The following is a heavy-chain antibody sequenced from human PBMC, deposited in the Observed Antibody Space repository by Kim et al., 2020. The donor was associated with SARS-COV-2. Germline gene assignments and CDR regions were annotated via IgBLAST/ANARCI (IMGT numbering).Heavy chain of an antibody. CDR2: IYYSGST. J-gene: IGHJ4*02. Sequence: SETLSLTCTVSGGSISSSSYYWGWIRQPPGKGLEWIGSIYYSGSTYYNPSLKSRVTISVDTSKNQFSLKLSSVTAADTAVYYCARILGYCSSTSCPPVYYFDYWGQGTLVTVSS. V-gene: IGHV4-39*01. D-gene: IGHD2-2*01. CDR3: ARILGYCSSTSCPPVYYFDY. CDR1: GGSISSSSYY.